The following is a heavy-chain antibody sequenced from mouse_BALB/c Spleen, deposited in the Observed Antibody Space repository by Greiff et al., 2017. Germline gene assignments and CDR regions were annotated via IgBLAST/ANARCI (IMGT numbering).Heavy chain of an antibody. Sequence: EVQLQQSGAELVRPGALVKLSCKASGFNINDYYMHWVKQRPEQGLEWIGWIDPENGNTIYDPKFQGKASITADTSSNTAYLQLSSLTSEDTAVYYCARPGTGYFDYWGQGTTLTVSS. J-gene: IGHJ2*01. CDR2: IDPENGNT. D-gene: IGHD4-1*01. CDR1: GFNINDYY. V-gene: IGHV14-1*02. CDR3: ARPGTGYFDY.